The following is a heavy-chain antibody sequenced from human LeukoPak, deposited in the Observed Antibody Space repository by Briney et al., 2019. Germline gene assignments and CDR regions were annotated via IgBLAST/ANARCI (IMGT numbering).Heavy chain of an antibody. CDR1: GFTFSSCS. V-gene: IGHV3-21*01. D-gene: IGHD6-19*01. CDR2: ISSSSSYI. CDR3: ARDGAVAGRIFFQH. Sequence: GGSLRLSCAASGFTFSSCSMNWVRQAPGKGLEWVSSISSSSSYIYYADSVKGRFTISRDNAKNSLYLQMNSLRAEDTAVYYCARDGAVAGRIFFQHWGQGTLVTVSS. J-gene: IGHJ1*01.